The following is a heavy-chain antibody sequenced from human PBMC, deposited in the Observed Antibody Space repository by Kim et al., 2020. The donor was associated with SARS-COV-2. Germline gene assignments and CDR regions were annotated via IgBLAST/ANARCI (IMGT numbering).Heavy chain of an antibody. CDR3: ARGAEHYFDY. J-gene: IGHJ4*02. CDR2: NK. V-gene: IGHV3-30*01. Sequence: NKSYADSVKGRFTISDGNSKHPLYLQMNSLRAEDTAVYYCARGAEHYFDYWGQGTLVTVSS.